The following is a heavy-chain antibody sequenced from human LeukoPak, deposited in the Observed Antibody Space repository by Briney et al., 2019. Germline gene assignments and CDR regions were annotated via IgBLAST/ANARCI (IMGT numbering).Heavy chain of an antibody. J-gene: IGHJ4*02. V-gene: IGHV1-69*13. CDR1: GGTFSSYA. CDR2: IIPIFGTA. D-gene: IGHD1-26*01. CDR3: ATVWRWELLAFDY. Sequence: GASVKVSCKASGGTFSSYAISWLRQAPGQGLEWMGGIIPIFGTANYAQKFQGRVTITADESTSTAYMELSSLRSEDTAVYYCATVWRWELLAFDYWGQGTLVTVSS.